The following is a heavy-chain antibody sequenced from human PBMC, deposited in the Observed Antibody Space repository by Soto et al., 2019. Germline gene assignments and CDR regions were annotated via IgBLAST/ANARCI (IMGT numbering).Heavy chain of an antibody. CDR3: ARDLGAVVGDY. Sequence: QVQLAQSGAEVKKPGASVKVSCKTSGYTFTTYYMHWVRQAPGQGLEWMGIINPSGGSTMYAQRFQGGVSMTRDTSTSTFYMELSSLRYEDTAVYYCARDLGAVVGDYWGQGTLVTVSS. CDR1: GYTFTTYY. V-gene: IGHV1-46*03. CDR2: INPSGGST. J-gene: IGHJ4*02. D-gene: IGHD1-26*01.